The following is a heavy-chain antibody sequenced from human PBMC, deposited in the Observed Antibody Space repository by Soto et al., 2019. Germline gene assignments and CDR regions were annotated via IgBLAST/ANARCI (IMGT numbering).Heavy chain of an antibody. Sequence: QVQVQESGPGLVKPSDTLSLTCTVSGGSVSSRSYFWGWIRQSPGKGLEWIGTIYYNGSTYYNPSLKSRVTLSVDTSRNHFSLKLTSVTASDTALYYCARQRVVPATPPNWFDPWGQGTLVTVSS. J-gene: IGHJ5*02. CDR1: GGSVSSRSYF. D-gene: IGHD2-15*01. CDR2: IYYNGST. V-gene: IGHV4-39*01. CDR3: ARQRVVPATPPNWFDP.